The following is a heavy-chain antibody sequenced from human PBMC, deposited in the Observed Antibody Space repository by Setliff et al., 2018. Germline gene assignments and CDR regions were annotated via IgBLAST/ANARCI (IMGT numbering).Heavy chain of an antibody. Sequence: SETLPLTCTASGDSISGDYWSWIRQPPGKGLEWIGFIHYSGSTNYNPSLKSRVTISLDTPKNQFSLRLSSVTAADTAVYYCARTRYGLGGRPYWGQGTLVTVSS. CDR1: GDSISGDY. CDR2: IHYSGST. D-gene: IGHD2-15*01. V-gene: IGHV4-59*01. CDR3: ARTRYGLGGRPY. J-gene: IGHJ4*02.